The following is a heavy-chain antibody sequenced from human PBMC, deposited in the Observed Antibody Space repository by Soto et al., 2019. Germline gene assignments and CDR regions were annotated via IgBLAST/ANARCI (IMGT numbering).Heavy chain of an antibody. D-gene: IGHD2-2*01. CDR3: ARGRGEDIVLVPAAIPDLLDY. J-gene: IGHJ4*01. Sequence: ASVKVSCKASGYTFTGYYMHWVRQAPGQGLEWMGWINPNSGGTNYAQKFQGWVTMTRDTSISTAYMELSRLRSDDTAVYYCARGRGEDIVLVPAAIPDLLDYWG. CDR1: GYTFTGYY. CDR2: INPNSGGT. V-gene: IGHV1-2*04.